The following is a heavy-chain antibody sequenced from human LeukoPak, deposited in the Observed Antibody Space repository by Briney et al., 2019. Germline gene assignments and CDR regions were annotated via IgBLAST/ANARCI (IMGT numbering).Heavy chain of an antibody. D-gene: IGHD3-9*01. CDR2: LNPTYDIP. J-gene: IGHJ3*02. CDR1: GYTFSNYC. CDR3: AKDPRNILTGDYDDFDI. V-gene: IGHV1-46*01. Sequence: GASVKVSCKASGYTFSNYCMHWVRQAPGQGLEWMGILNPTYDIPIYAQTFEGRVTMTRDMSTSAVYMELSTLTSDDTAVYFCAKDPRNILTGDYDDFDIWGQGTMVIVSS.